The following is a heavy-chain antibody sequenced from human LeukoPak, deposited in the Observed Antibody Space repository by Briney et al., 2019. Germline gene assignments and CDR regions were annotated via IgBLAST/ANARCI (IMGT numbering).Heavy chain of an antibody. Sequence: GGSLRLSCAASGFTFSSYAMHWVRQAPGKGLEWVAVISYDGSNKYYADSVKGRFTISRDNPKNTLYLQMNSLRAEDTAVYYCARGPITFSSGWQNWGQGTLVTASS. V-gene: IGHV3-30*04. CDR2: ISYDGSNK. CDR1: GFTFSSYA. D-gene: IGHD6-19*01. CDR3: ARGPITFSSGWQN. J-gene: IGHJ4*02.